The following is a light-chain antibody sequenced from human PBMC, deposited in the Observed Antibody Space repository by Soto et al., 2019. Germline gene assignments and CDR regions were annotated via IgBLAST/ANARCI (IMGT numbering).Light chain of an antibody. J-gene: IGKJ2*01. CDR2: EAS. CDR1: QDISNS. Sequence: DLQMTQSPSSLSTSVGERVTITCQASQDISNSLNWYQQKPGKAPNLLIYEASKLQTGVPSRFSGGGSGTHFTFTISNLQPEDIATYYCQHYDNLPQYTFGLGTKLEIK. V-gene: IGKV1-33*01. CDR3: QHYDNLPQYT.